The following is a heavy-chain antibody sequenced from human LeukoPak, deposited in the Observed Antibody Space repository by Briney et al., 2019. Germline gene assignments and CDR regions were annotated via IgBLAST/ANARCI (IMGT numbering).Heavy chain of an antibody. J-gene: IGHJ3*02. CDR1: GFTFSSYA. CDR3: AKEVHDYGGISDAFDI. CDR2: ISGSGGST. Sequence: GGSLRLSCAASGFTFSSYAMSWVRQAPGKGLEWVSAISGSGGSTYYADSVKGRFTISRDNSKNTLYLQMNSLRAEDTAVYYCAKEVHDYGGISDAFDIWGQGTMVTVSS. D-gene: IGHD4-23*01. V-gene: IGHV3-23*01.